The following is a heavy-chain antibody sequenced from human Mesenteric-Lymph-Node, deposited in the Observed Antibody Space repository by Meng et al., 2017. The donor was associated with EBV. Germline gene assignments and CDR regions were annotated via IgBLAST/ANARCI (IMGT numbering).Heavy chain of an antibody. CDR3: AGQEFTIIFGY. V-gene: IGHV2-5*01. CDR2: VDWNNDK. Sequence: HTRVKPKHPCTLTCTFSVSSLTTVGVCVGWPRQHAGGALEWLALVDWNNDKRSSPSLKSRLTITKNTYNNQMVLTMTNMDPVATASYYGAGQEFTIIFGYWGQGTLVTVSS. D-gene: IGHD3-10*01. CDR1: VSSLTTVGVC. J-gene: IGHJ4*02.